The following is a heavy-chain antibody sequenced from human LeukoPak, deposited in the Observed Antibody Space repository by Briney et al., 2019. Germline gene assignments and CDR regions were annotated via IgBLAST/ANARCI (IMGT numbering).Heavy chain of an antibody. CDR2: IYYSGST. CDR3: ERADNFDF. V-gene: IGHV4-59*01. CDR1: VGSISPYY. Sequence: PSETLSLTCSVSVGSISPYYWSWLRRPPGKGLEWLGNIYYSGSTNYNPSLKSRVTITVDTSKNQFYLKLNARTAADATMYYCERADNFDFWGQGTRVSVSS. J-gene: IGHJ4*02.